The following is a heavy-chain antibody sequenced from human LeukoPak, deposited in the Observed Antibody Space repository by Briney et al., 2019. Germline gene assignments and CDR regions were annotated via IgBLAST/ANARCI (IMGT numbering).Heavy chain of an antibody. CDR3: AKFSGYDSGAFDI. V-gene: IGHV3-23*01. Sequence: GGSLRLSCAASGFTFSSYAMSWVRQAPGKGLEWVSAISGSGGSTYYADSVKGRFTISRDNSKNTLYPQMNSLRAEDTAVYYCAKFSGYDSGAFDIWGQGTMVTVSS. J-gene: IGHJ3*02. CDR2: ISGSGGST. D-gene: IGHD5-12*01. CDR1: GFTFSSYA.